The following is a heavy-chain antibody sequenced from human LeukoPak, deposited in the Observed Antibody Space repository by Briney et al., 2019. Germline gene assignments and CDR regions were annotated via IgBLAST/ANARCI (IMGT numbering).Heavy chain of an antibody. CDR3: ATDFGSGTYHPYYYYGMDV. Sequence: GGSLRLSCAASGFTFDDYAMHWVRQAPGKGLEWVSLISGDGGSTYYAESVNGRFTTSRDNSKNSLYLQMNSLRTEDTALYYCATDFGSGTYHPYYYYGMDVWGQGTMVTVSS. CDR1: GFTFDDYA. D-gene: IGHD3-10*01. V-gene: IGHV3-43*02. J-gene: IGHJ6*02. CDR2: ISGDGGST.